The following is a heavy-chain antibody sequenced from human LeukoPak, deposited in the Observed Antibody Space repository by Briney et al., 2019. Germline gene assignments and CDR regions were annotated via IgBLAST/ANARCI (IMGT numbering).Heavy chain of an antibody. J-gene: IGHJ4*02. CDR2: ISYDGSNK. D-gene: IGHD2-2*02. Sequence: GGSLRLSCAASGFTFSSYGMHWVRQAPGKGLEWGAVISYDGSNKYYADSVKGRFTISRDNSKNTLYLQMNSLRAEDTAVYYCAKVRYCSSTSCYTAFDYWGQGTLVTVSS. CDR3: AKVRYCSSTSCYTAFDY. CDR1: GFTFSSYG. V-gene: IGHV3-30*18.